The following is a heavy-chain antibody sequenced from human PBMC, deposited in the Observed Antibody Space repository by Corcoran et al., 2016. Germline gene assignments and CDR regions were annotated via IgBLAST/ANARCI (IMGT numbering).Heavy chain of an antibody. CDR2: IYPGDSDT. Sequence: EVQLVQSGAEVKKPGESLKISCKGSGYSFTSYWIGWVRQMPGKGLEWMGIIYPGDSDTRYSPSFQGQVTISADKSISTAYLQWSSLKPSDTAMYYCARSTAAAGYYYYGMDVWGQGTTVAVSS. V-gene: IGHV5-51*01. CDR3: ARSTAAAGYYYYGMDV. CDR1: GYSFTSYW. D-gene: IGHD6-13*01. J-gene: IGHJ6*02.